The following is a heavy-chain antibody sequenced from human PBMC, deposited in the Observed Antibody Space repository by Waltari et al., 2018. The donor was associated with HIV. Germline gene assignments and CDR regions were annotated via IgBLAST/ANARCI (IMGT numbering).Heavy chain of an antibody. V-gene: IGHV4-59*01. CDR2: IYYSGST. D-gene: IGHD3-22*01. CDR1: GGSISSYY. CDR3: ASPRLPDSPGAFDI. J-gene: IGHJ3*02. Sequence: QVQLQESGPGLVKPSETLSLTCTVSGGSISSYYWSWIRQPPGKGLEWIGYIYYSGSTNYNPSLKSRVTISVDTSKNQFSLKLSSVTAADTAVYYCASPRLPDSPGAFDIWGQGTMVTVSS.